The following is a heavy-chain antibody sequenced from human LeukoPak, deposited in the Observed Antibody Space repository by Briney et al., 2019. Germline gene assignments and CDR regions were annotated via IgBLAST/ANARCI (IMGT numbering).Heavy chain of an antibody. V-gene: IGHV3-30-3*01. J-gene: IGHJ4*02. D-gene: IGHD6-13*01. CDR3: ARDKNPGIATD. Sequence: PGKSLRLSCEASGFTFGHYAIHWVRQAPGKGLEWVSVISYDGSSKYYGDSVKGRFTITRDNSNNTLYLQMNSLRVEDTATYYCARDKNPGIATDWGQGTLVTVSS. CDR1: GFTFGHYA. CDR2: ISYDGSSK.